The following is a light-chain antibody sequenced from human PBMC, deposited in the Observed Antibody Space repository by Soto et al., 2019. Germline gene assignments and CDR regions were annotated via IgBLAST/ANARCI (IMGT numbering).Light chain of an antibody. CDR3: QQYGTSPGMYT. Sequence: EIVLTQSPGTLSLSPGERATLSCRASQSVSSSYLAWYQHKPGQAPRLLIFGVSSRATGLPDRFIGSGSGTDFTLTISRLEPEDFAVYYCQQYGTSPGMYTFGQGTKLEIK. J-gene: IGKJ2*01. CDR1: QSVSSSY. CDR2: GVS. V-gene: IGKV3-20*01.